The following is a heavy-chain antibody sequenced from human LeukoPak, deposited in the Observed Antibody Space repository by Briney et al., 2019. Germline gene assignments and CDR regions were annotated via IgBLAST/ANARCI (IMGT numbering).Heavy chain of an antibody. V-gene: IGHV4-31*03. CDR1: GGYISSGGYF. CDR2: ISYSRST. D-gene: IGHD1-1*01. Sequence: SETLSLICSVSGGYISSGGYFWIWIRRHPGKGLEWIGSISYSRSTYYSPSLKSRVTISVHSSKNQSALKLSSVTAADTALYYGARADNLNAFDYWGQGTLVTVSS. J-gene: IGHJ4*02. CDR3: ARADNLNAFDY.